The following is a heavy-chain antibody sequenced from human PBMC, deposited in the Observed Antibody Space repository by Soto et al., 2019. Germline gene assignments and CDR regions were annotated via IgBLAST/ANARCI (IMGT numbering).Heavy chain of an antibody. CDR3: ASQYCSSTSCYQLI. Sequence: QVQLVQSGAEVKKPGSSVKVSCKASGGTFSSYTISWVRQAPGQGLEWMGRIIPILGIANYAQKFQGRVTITADKSTSTAYMELSSLRSEDTAVYCCASQYCSSTSCYQLIWGQGTLVTVSS. J-gene: IGHJ4*02. CDR2: IIPILGIA. D-gene: IGHD2-2*01. V-gene: IGHV1-69*02. CDR1: GGTFSSYT.